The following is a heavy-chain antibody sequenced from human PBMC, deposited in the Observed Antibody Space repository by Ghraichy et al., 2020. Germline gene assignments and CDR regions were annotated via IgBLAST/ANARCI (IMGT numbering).Heavy chain of an antibody. CDR3: AREGTQSEYQLPVGYYYYGMDV. V-gene: IGHV3-7*01. D-gene: IGHD2-2*01. CDR1: GFTLSSYW. CDR2: IKQDGSEK. J-gene: IGHJ6*02. Sequence: GGSLRLSCAASGFTLSSYWMSWVRQAPGKGLEWVANIKQDGSEKYYVDSVKGRFTISRDNAKNSLYLQMNSLRAEDTAVYYCAREGTQSEYQLPVGYYYYGMDVWGQGTTVTVSS.